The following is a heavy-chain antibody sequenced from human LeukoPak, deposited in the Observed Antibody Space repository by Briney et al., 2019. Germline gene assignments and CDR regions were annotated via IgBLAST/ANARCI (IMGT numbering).Heavy chain of an antibody. CDR1: GYTFTSYG. Sequence: ASVKVSCKASGYTFTSYGISWVRQAPGQGLEWMGWISAYNGNTNYAQKLQGRVTMTTDTSTSTAYMELRSLRSDDTAVYYCARDRLVVPGPIGFDPWGQGTLVTVSS. V-gene: IGHV1-18*01. CDR2: ISAYNGNT. D-gene: IGHD2-2*01. CDR3: ARDRLVVPGPIGFDP. J-gene: IGHJ5*02.